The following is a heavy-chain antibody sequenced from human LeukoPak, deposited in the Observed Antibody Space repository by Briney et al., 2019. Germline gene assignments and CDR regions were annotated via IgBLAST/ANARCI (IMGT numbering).Heavy chain of an antibody. D-gene: IGHD3-22*01. CDR2: INYGGST. V-gene: IGHV4-39*07. CDR3: ARDPPPGYYDSSGYQGGDY. Sequence: SETLSLSCTVSGGSISSSTYYWGWIRQPPGKGLEWIGSINYGGSTYSNSSLKSRVTLSVDTSKNQFSLRVSSVTAADTAVYYCARDPPPGYYDSSGYQGGDYWGQGTLVTVSS. J-gene: IGHJ4*02. CDR1: GGSISSSTYY.